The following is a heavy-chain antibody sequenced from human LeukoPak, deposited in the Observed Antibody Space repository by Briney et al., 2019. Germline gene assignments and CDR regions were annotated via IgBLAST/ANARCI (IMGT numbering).Heavy chain of an antibody. CDR3: ARLDSGTYYYYYYYMDV. V-gene: IGHV4-39*01. D-gene: IGHD1-26*01. CDR1: GGSISSSSYY. J-gene: IGHJ6*03. CDR2: IYYSGST. Sequence: SETLSLTCTVSGGSISSSSYYWGWIRQPPGKGLEWIGSIYYSGSTYYNPSLKSRVTISVDTSNNQFSLKLTSVTAADTAVYYCARLDSGTYYYYYYYMDVWGKGTTVTVSS.